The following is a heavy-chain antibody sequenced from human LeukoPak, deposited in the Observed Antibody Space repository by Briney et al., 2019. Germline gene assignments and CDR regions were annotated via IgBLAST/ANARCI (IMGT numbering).Heavy chain of an antibody. CDR3: ARVHSYGSGFYYYYYMDV. V-gene: IGHV3-48*01. D-gene: IGHD5-18*01. J-gene: IGHJ6*03. Sequence: GGSLRLSCAASGFTFSSYWMSWVRQAPGKGLEWVSYISSSSSTIYYADSVKGRFTISRDNAKNSLYLQMNSLRAEDTAVYYCARVHSYGSGFYYYYYMDVWGKGTTVTVSS. CDR1: GFTFSSYW. CDR2: ISSSSSTI.